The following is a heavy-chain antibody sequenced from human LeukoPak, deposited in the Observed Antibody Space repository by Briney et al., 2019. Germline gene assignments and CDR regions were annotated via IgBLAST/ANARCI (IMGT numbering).Heavy chain of an antibody. CDR1: GYTLTELS. J-gene: IGHJ4*02. CDR3: ATVVGEQWLVRFFDY. CDR2: FDPEDGET. D-gene: IGHD6-19*01. Sequence: GASVTVSCKVSGYTLTELSMHWVRQAPGKGREWMGGFDPEDGETIYAQKFQGRVTMTEDTSTDTAYMELSSLRSEDTAVYYCATVVGEQWLVRFFDYWGQGTLVTVSS. V-gene: IGHV1-24*01.